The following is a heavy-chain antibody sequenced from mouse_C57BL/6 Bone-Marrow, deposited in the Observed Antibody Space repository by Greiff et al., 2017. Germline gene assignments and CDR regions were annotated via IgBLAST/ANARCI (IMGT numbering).Heavy chain of an antibody. CDR1: GFNIKDDY. D-gene: IGHD1-1*01. CDR2: IDPANGDT. Sequence: VQLKQSGAELVRPGASVKLSCTASGFNIKDDYMHWVKQRPEQGLEWIGWIDPANGDTEYASKFQGKATITADTSSNTAYLQLSSLTSEDTAVYYCTTWYGSSYGGQGTLVTVSA. J-gene: IGHJ3*01. V-gene: IGHV14-4*01. CDR3: TTWYGSSY.